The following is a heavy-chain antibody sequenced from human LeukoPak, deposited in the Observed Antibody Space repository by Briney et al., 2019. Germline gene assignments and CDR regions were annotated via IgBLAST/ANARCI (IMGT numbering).Heavy chain of an antibody. J-gene: IGHJ4*02. Sequence: PGGSLRLSCAASGFTFSSYWMSWVCQAPGKELEWVANIKQDGSEKYYVDSVKGRFTISRDNAKNSLYLQMNSLRAEDTAVYYCEAGPSSSLDYWGQGTLVTVSS. D-gene: IGHD6-19*01. CDR2: IKQDGSEK. V-gene: IGHV3-7*01. CDR3: EAGPSSSLDY. CDR1: GFTFSSYW.